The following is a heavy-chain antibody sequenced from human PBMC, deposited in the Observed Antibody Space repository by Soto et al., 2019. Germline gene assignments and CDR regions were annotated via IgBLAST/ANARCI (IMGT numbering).Heavy chain of an antibody. Sequence: GGSLRLSCAASGFTFSSYSMNWVRQAPGKGLEWVSYISSSSTIYYADSVKGRFTISRDNAKNSLYLQMNSLRDEDTAVYYCARYGAVAGRGYYYMDVWGKGTTVTVSS. CDR3: ARYGAVAGRGYYYMDV. V-gene: IGHV3-48*02. CDR1: GFTFSSYS. D-gene: IGHD6-19*01. J-gene: IGHJ6*03. CDR2: ISSSSTI.